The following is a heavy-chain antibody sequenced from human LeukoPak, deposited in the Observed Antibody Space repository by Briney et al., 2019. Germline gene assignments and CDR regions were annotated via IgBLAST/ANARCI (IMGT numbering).Heavy chain of an antibody. CDR3: VREAARRGVFDY. J-gene: IGHJ4*02. CDR1: GYTFTSYG. V-gene: IGHV1-18*04. D-gene: IGHD3-10*01. Sequence: ASVKVSCKASGYTFTSYGISWVRQAPGQGLEWMGWISAYNGNTNYAQKLQGRVTMTTDTSTSTAYMELRSLRSDDTAVYYCVREAARRGVFDYWGQGTLVTVSS. CDR2: ISAYNGNT.